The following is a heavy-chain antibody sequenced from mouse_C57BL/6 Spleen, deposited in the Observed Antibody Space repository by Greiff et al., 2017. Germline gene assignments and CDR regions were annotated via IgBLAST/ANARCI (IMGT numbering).Heavy chain of an antibody. CDR3: TREGEGWLLGYAMDY. Sequence: EVKLVESGEGLVKPGASLKLSCAASGFTFSSYAMSWVRQTPEKRLEWVAYISSGGDYIYYADTVKGRFTISKDNARNTLYLQMSSLKSEDTAMYSCTREGEGWLLGYAMDYGGQGTPVTVSA. CDR2: ISSGGDYI. CDR1: GFTFSSYA. V-gene: IGHV5-9-1*02. J-gene: IGHJ4*01. D-gene: IGHD2-3*01.